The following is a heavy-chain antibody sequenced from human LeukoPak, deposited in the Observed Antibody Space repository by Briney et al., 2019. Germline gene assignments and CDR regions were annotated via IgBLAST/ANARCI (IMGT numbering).Heavy chain of an antibody. D-gene: IGHD4-17*01. V-gene: IGHV5-51*01. CDR3: ARGYGDSGWFDP. CDR1: GYSFTKDW. CDR2: IYPGDSDT. J-gene: IGHJ5*02. Sequence: GESLKISCKGSGYSFTKDWIGWVRQVPGKGLEWMGIIYPGDSDTTYSPSFQGQVTMSADKSISTAYLQWSSLKASDTAIYYCARGYGDSGWFDPWGQGTLVTVSS.